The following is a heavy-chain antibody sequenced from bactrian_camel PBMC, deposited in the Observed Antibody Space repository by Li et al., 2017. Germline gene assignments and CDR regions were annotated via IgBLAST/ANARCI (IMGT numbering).Heavy chain of an antibody. J-gene: IGHJ4*01. CDR1: GFTFSDYY. D-gene: IGHD1*01. CDR2: IISGDIS. CDR3: AIYFAL. V-gene: IGHV3S1*01. Sequence: HVQLVESGGGLVQPGGSLRLSCAASGFTFSDYYMYWVRQAPGKGLQWVSTIISGDISYYSDSVKGQFTISRDNAKNTVYLQMNSLKPEDTALYYCAIYFALWGQGTQVTVS.